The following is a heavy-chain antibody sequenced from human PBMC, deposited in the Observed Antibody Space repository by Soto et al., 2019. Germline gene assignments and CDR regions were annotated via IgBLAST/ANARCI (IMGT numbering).Heavy chain of an antibody. CDR3: AHRPKDSLDDAFDI. Sequence: QITLKESGPPLVKPTQTLTLTCTFSGFSLSTSGVGVGWIRQPPGKALEWLALIYWDDDKRYSPSLKSRLTITKDTSRNQVVLTMTNMDPVDTATYYCAHRPKDSLDDAFDIWGQGTMVTVSS. J-gene: IGHJ3*02. CDR1: GFSLSTSGVG. CDR2: IYWDDDK. D-gene: IGHD2-15*01. V-gene: IGHV2-5*02.